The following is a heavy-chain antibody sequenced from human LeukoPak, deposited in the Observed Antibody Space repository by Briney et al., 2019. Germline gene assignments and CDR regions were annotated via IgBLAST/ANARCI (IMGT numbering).Heavy chain of an antibody. Sequence: GGSLRLSCAASGFTFSSYEMNWVRQAPGKGLEWVSYISSSGSTIYYADSVKGRFTISRDNAKNSLYLQMNSLRAEDTAVYYCARGFYDDSSGYYGNDYWGQGTLVTVSP. CDR1: GFTFSSYE. CDR3: ARGFYDDSSGYYGNDY. V-gene: IGHV3-48*03. CDR2: ISSSGSTI. D-gene: IGHD3-22*01. J-gene: IGHJ4*02.